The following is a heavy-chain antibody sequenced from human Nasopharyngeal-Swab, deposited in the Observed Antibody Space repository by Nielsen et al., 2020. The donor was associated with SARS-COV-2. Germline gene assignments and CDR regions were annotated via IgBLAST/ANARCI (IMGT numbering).Heavy chain of an antibody. D-gene: IGHD4-17*01. Sequence: GESLKISCAASGFTLSNYGMHWVRQAPGKGLEWVSRISGSGSVAYYADSVKGRFTISRDNSKNAVYLQMNSLRAEDSAVYYCAKGGVSVYGDSYYFDFWGQGTLVTVSS. J-gene: IGHJ4*02. V-gene: IGHV3-23*01. CDR1: GFTLSNYG. CDR3: AKGGVSVYGDSYYFDF. CDR2: ISGSGSVA.